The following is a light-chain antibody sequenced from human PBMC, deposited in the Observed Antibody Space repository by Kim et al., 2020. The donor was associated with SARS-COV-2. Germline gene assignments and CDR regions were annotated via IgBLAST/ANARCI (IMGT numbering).Light chain of an antibody. CDR2: GGS. J-gene: IGKJ5*01. CDR1: QSVSSSH. CDR3: QQYGNSPST. Sequence: EIVLTQSPGTLTLSPGERATLSCRASQSVSSSHLASYQQKPGQAPRLLIYGGSIRATGTPDRFSGSGSGTDFSLTISRLEPEDFAVYCCQQYGNSPSTFGQGTRLEIK. V-gene: IGKV3-20*01.